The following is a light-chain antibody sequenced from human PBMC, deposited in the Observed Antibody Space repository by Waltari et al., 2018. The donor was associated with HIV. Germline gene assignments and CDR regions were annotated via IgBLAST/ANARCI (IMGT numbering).Light chain of an antibody. Sequence: QSAMTQHHSASGSLGQSVTISCTGSRSDIGAYASVYWFQQHPRSAPKLLLYEVTSPPSTVPARFSGASSGSTSFLTVSGLQPDDEATYFCSSYGDSLRFLFGGGTNVTVL. V-gene: IGLV2-8*01. CDR2: EVT. CDR3: SSYGDSLRFL. J-gene: IGLJ3*02. CDR1: RSDIGAYAS.